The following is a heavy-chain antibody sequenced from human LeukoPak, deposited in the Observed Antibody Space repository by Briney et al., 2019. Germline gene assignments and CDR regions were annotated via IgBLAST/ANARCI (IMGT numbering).Heavy chain of an antibody. CDR1: GGSISSYY. J-gene: IGHJ5*02. D-gene: IGHD6-13*01. CDR2: IYTSGST. Sequence: SETLSFNCTVSGGSISSYYWSWIRQPAGKGLEWIGRIYTSGSTNYNPSLKSRVTMSVDTSKNQFSLKLSSVTAADTAVYYCARDEAAAGTVRFDPWGQGALVTVSS. V-gene: IGHV4-4*07. CDR3: ARDEAAAGTVRFDP.